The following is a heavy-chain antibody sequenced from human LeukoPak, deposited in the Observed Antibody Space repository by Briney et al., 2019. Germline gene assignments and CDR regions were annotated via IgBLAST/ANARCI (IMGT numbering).Heavy chain of an antibody. CDR2: INPNSGGT. J-gene: IGHJ5*02. Sequence: GASVKVSCKASGYTFTGYYMHWVRQAPGQGLEWMGWINPNSGGTNYAQKFQGRVTMTRDTSISTAYMELSRLRSDDTAVYHCARGGFGGSYNWFDPWGQGTLVTVSS. CDR3: ARGGFGGSYNWFDP. CDR1: GYTFTGYY. D-gene: IGHD3-16*01. V-gene: IGHV1-2*02.